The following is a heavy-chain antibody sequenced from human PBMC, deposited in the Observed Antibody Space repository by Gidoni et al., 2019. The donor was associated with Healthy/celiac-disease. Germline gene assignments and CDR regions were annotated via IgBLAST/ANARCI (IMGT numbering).Heavy chain of an antibody. V-gene: IGHV3-72*01. CDR3: AREGGGIAAAGQFDY. J-gene: IGHJ4*02. Sequence: VQRLESGGGLVEPGGPLRLSGPDSGSTISANYLDWVRQAPGKWLEWVGRTRNKANIYTTEYAASVKGRFTISRDDSKNSLYLQMNSLKTEDTAVYYCAREGGGIAAAGQFDYWGQGTLVTVSS. D-gene: IGHD6-13*01. CDR2: TRNKANIYTT. CDR1: GSTISANY.